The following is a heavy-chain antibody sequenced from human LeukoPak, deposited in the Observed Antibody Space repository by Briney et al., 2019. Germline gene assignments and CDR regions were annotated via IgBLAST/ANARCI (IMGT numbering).Heavy chain of an antibody. CDR3: ARGSAVAGTGDY. CDR2: IKSDGSVT. J-gene: IGHJ4*02. D-gene: IGHD6-19*01. V-gene: IGHV3-74*01. CDR1: GFTFDDYA. Sequence: GGSLRLSCAASGFTFDDYAMHWVRQAPGKGLEWVSRIKSDGSVTSYADSVKGRFTISRDNAKNTLYLQMNSLRAEDTAVYYCARGSAVAGTGDYWGQGTLVTVSS.